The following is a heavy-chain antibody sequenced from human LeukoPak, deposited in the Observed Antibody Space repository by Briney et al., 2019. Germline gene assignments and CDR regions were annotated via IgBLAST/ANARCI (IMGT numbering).Heavy chain of an antibody. CDR2: IYYSGST. V-gene: IGHV4-34*01. Sequence: NPSETLSLTCAVYGGSFSGYYWSWIRQPPGKGLEWIGSIYYSGSTYYNPSLKSRVTISVDTSKNQFSLKLSSVTVADTAVYYCARHQATTSPTIFGVVDPLDYWGQGTLVTVSS. CDR1: GGSFSGYY. J-gene: IGHJ4*02. CDR3: ARHQATTSPTIFGVVDPLDY. D-gene: IGHD3-3*01.